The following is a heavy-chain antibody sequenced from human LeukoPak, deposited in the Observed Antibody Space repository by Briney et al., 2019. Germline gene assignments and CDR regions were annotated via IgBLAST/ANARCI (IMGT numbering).Heavy chain of an antibody. CDR2: IYNSGST. D-gene: IGHD6-13*01. J-gene: IGHJ4*02. CDR1: GGSISSSSYY. CDR3: AVIAAAGGYFDY. Sequence: SETLSLTCTVSGGSISSSSYYWGWIRQPPGKGLEWIGSIYNSGSTYYNPSLKSRVTISVDTSKNQFSLKLSSVTAADTAVYYCAVIAAAGGYFDYWGQGTLVTVSS. V-gene: IGHV4-39*01.